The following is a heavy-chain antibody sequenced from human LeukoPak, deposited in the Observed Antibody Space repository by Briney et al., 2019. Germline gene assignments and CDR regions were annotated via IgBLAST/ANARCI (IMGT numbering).Heavy chain of an antibody. D-gene: IGHD5-12*01. V-gene: IGHV4-38-2*02. Sequence: SETLSLTCTVSGYSISNGYYWGWIRQPPGKGLEWVGSIYHRGSTYYNPSLRSRVTISVDTSKNQFSLKLSSVTAADTAVYYCARDLGYSGFQGDAFDIWGQGTMVTVSS. CDR2: IYHRGST. CDR3: ARDLGYSGFQGDAFDI. J-gene: IGHJ3*02. CDR1: GYSISNGYY.